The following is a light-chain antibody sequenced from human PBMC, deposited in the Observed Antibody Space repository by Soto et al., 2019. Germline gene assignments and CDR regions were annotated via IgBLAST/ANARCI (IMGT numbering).Light chain of an antibody. Sequence: QSVLTQSPSASASLGASVKLTCTLSTGHSSYAIAWHQQQPEKGPRYLMKLNSDGSHSKGDGIPDRFSGSTSGAERYLTISSLQSEDEADYYCQTWGTGIVVFGGGTKPDRP. CDR3: QTWGTGIVV. V-gene: IGLV4-69*01. J-gene: IGLJ2*01. CDR2: LNSDGSH. CDR1: TGHSSYA.